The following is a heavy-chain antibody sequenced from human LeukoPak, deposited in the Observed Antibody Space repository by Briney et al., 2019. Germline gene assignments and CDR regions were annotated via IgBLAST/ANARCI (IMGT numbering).Heavy chain of an antibody. J-gene: IGHJ4*02. D-gene: IGHD3-10*01. CDR3: ATAFKYGSGSYYFDY. CDR1: GYTFTGYY. CDR2: INPNSGGT. V-gene: IGHV1-2*02. Sequence: ASVKVSCKASGYTFTGYYMHWVRQAPGQGLKWMGWINPNSGGTNYAQKFQGRVTMTRDTSISTAYMELSRLRSDDTAVYYCATAFKYGSGSYYFDYWGQGTLVTVSS.